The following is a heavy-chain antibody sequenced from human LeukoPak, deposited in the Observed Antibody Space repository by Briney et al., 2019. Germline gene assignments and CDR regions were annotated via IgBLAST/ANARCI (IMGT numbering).Heavy chain of an antibody. CDR1: GYSISSGYY. CDR2: IYHSGST. CDR3: ARETLVAAFDY. V-gene: IGHV4-38-2*02. Sequence: SETLSLTCTVSGYSISSGYYWGWIRQPPGKGLEWIGSIYHSGSTYYNPSLQSRVTISVDTSKNQFSLKLSSVTAADTAVYYCARETLVAAFDYWGQGTLVTVSS. D-gene: IGHD5-12*01. J-gene: IGHJ4*02.